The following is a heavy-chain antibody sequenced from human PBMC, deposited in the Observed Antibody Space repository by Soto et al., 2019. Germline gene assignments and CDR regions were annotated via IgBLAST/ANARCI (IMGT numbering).Heavy chain of an antibody. Sequence: PGGSLRLSCAASGFTFSSYGMHWVRQAPGKGLEWVAVISYDGSNKYYADSVKGRFTISRDNSKNTLYLQMNSLRAEETAVYYCAKHPWLRPHSDYWGQGTLVTVSS. CDR2: ISYDGSNK. CDR1: GFTFSSYG. V-gene: IGHV3-30*18. CDR3: AKHPWLRPHSDY. D-gene: IGHD5-12*01. J-gene: IGHJ4*02.